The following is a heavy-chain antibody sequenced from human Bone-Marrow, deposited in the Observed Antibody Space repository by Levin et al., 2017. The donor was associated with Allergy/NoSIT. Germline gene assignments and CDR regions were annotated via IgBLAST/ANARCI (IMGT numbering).Heavy chain of an antibody. J-gene: IGHJ4*02. CDR1: GFSFSTYS. CDR2: LTGSGHLT. V-gene: IGHV3-23*01. Sequence: GESLKISCVASGFSFSTYSMAWVRQAPGKGLEWVTCLTGSGHLTYYADSVRGRFTISRDNSKNTLYLQMNGLGAEDTALYYCAKYKEATTPFLDYWGQGALVTVSS. CDR3: AKYKEATTPFLDY. D-gene: IGHD4-17*01.